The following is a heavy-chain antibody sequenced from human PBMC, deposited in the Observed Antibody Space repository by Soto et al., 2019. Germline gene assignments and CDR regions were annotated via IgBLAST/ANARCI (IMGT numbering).Heavy chain of an antibody. Sequence: PGESLKISCKGPGYTFPNYWIGWVRQMPGKGLDWMGMIYPNDSDTRYSPSFQGQVTISTDKSITTAYLQWSSLKASDTAMYYCAAGYTTGLDAFDVWGQGTMVTVSS. J-gene: IGHJ3*01. D-gene: IGHD6-19*01. CDR1: GYTFPNYW. V-gene: IGHV5-51*01. CDR3: AAGYTTGLDAFDV. CDR2: IYPNDSDT.